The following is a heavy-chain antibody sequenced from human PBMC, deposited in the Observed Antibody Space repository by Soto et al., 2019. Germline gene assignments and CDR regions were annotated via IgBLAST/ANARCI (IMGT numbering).Heavy chain of an antibody. CDR1: GFPFSSYA. Sequence: PGGSLRLSCAASGFPFSSYAMSWVRQAPGKGLEWVSVISVSGSSTYYVESVKGRFTISRDNSKNTLYLQMNSLRAEDMAVYNCAKEPVGPDWYFDLWGRGTLVTVSS. CDR3: AKEPVGPDWYFDL. V-gene: IGHV3-23*01. J-gene: IGHJ2*01. CDR2: ISVSGSST.